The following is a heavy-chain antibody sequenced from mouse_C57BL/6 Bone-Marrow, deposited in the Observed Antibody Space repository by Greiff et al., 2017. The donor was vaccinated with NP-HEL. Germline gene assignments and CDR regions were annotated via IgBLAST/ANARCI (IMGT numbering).Heavy chain of an antibody. D-gene: IGHD1-1*01. Sequence: EVNLVESGGGLVQPGGSLKLSCAASGFTFSDYGMAWVRQAPRKGPEWVAFISNLAYSIYYADTVTGRFTISRENAKNTLYLEMSSLRSEDTAMYYCARRGGIYYGSYWYFDVWGTGTTVTVSS. CDR2: ISNLAYSI. V-gene: IGHV5-15*01. CDR1: GFTFSDYG. J-gene: IGHJ1*03. CDR3: ARRGGIYYGSYWYFDV.